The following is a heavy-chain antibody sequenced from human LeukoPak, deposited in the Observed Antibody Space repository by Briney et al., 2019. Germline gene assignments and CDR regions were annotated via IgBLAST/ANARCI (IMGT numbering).Heavy chain of an antibody. D-gene: IGHD2-21*02. CDR2: IKQDGSEK. V-gene: IGHV3-7*04. J-gene: IGHJ4*02. CDR1: GFTFSSYW. CDR3: ARACGGDCYSGYDY. Sequence: GGSLSLSCAASGFTFSSYWMSWVRQAPGKGLEWVANIKQDGSEKYYVDSVKGRFTISRDNAKNSLYLQMNSLRAEDTAVYYCARACGGDCYSGYDYWGQGTLVTVSS.